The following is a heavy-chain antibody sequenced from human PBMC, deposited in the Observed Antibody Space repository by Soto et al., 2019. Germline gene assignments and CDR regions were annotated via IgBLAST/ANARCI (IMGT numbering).Heavy chain of an antibody. D-gene: IGHD3-10*01. CDR1: GYTFTNYY. J-gene: IGHJ4*02. Sequence: QVQLVQSGAEVKKPGASVKVSCKASGYTFTNYYMHWVRQAPGQGLEWMGMINPSVGSTSYAQKFQGRVTMTRDTSTSTVYMELSSLRSEDTAVYYCARPFRGVTALALDYWGKGTLVTVSS. V-gene: IGHV1-46*01. CDR3: ARPFRGVTALALDY. CDR2: INPSVGST.